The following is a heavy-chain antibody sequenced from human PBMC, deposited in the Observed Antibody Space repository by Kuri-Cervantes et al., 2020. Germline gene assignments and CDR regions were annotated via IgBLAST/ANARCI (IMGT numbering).Heavy chain of an antibody. CDR3: ARGGYGSGSYYYYGMDV. D-gene: IGHD3-10*01. CDR1: GYTFTGYY. J-gene: IGHJ6*02. CDR2: INPNSGGT. Sequence: ASVKVSCKASGYTFTGYYMHWVRQAPGQGLEWMGWINPNSGGTNYAQKFQGRVTMTRDTSISTAYMELSRLRSDDTAVYYCARGGYGSGSYYYYGMDVWGQGTMVTVSS. V-gene: IGHV1-2*02.